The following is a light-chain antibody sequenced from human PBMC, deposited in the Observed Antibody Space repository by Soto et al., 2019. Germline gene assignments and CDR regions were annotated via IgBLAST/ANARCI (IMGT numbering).Light chain of an antibody. Sequence: EIVLTQSPVTLSFSPGQRATLSCXXSQSVSSSYLAWYQQKPGQAPRLLIYGASSRATGIPDRFSGSGSGTDFTLTISRLEPEDFAVYYCQQYGSSPWTFGQGTKVDI. J-gene: IGKJ1*01. CDR1: QSVSSSY. CDR3: QQYGSSPWT. V-gene: IGKV3-20*01. CDR2: GAS.